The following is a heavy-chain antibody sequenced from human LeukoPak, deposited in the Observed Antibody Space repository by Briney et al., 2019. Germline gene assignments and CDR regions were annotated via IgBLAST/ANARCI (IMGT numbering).Heavy chain of an antibody. CDR2: INPNSGGT. Sequence: ASVKVSCKASGYTFTGYYMHWVRQAPGQGLEWMGWINPNSGGTNYAQKFQGRVTMTRDTSISTDYMELSRLRSDDTAVYYCARNYDFWSGYDPNWFDPWGQGTLVTVSS. D-gene: IGHD3-3*01. J-gene: IGHJ5*02. V-gene: IGHV1-2*02. CDR3: ARNYDFWSGYDPNWFDP. CDR1: GYTFTGYY.